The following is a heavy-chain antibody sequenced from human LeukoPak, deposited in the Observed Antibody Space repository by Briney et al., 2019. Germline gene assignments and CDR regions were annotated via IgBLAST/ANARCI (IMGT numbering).Heavy chain of an antibody. CDR2: ISAYNGNT. J-gene: IGHJ4*02. CDR1: GYTFTSYG. D-gene: IGHD3-16*02. CDR3: ARGGLSFPSNPPEGVDY. V-gene: IGHV1-18*01. Sequence: ASVKVSCKASGYTFTSYGISWVRQAPGQGLEWMGWISAYNGNTNYAQKLQGRVTMTTDTSTSTAYMELSRLRSDDTAVYYCARGGLSFPSNPPEGVDYWGQGTLVTVSS.